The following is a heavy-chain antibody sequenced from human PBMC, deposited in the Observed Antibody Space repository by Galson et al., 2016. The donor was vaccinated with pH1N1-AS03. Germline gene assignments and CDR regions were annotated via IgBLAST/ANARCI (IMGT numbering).Heavy chain of an antibody. V-gene: IGHV3-9*01. D-gene: IGHD6-19*01. CDR3: AAAQGAWLVGRMLY. CDR1: GFTFDDYDDYA. CDR2: ISWNGGSR. Sequence: LRLSCAASGFTFDDYDDYAMHWVRQVPGKGLEWVSGISWNGGSRGYADSVRGRFTISRDNARNTLDLQMNSLKTEDTAFYYCAAAQGAWLVGRMLYWGQATLVTVSS. J-gene: IGHJ4*02.